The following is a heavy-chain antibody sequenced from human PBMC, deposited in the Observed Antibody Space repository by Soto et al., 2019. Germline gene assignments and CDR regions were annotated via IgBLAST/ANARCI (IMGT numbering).Heavy chain of an antibody. CDR3: ARRRVYCTNGVCPFPSYGYYYYGMDV. Sequence: GGSLKISCKGSGYSLTSYWISWVRQMAGKGLEWRGRIDPSDSYTNYSPSFQGHVTTSSDKSVRTAYLQWSSLKASDTAMYYCARRRVYCTNGVCPFPSYGYYYYGMDVWGQGTTVTVSS. J-gene: IGHJ6*02. D-gene: IGHD2-8*01. CDR2: IDPSDSYT. V-gene: IGHV5-10-1*01. CDR1: GYSLTSYW.